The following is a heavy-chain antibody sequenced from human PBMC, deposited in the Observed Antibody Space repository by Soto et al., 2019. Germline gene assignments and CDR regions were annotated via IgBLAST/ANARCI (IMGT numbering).Heavy chain of an antibody. Sequence: PGGSLRLSCAASGFTFSNYAMNWVRQAPGKGLEWVSVISGSGGSTYYADSVKGRFTVSRDNSKNTIYLQANSLRAEDTAVYYCAREPYGDSQYFDYWGQGTPVTVSS. CDR2: ISGSGGST. CDR1: GFTFSNYA. J-gene: IGHJ4*02. D-gene: IGHD2-21*02. CDR3: AREPYGDSQYFDY. V-gene: IGHV3-23*01.